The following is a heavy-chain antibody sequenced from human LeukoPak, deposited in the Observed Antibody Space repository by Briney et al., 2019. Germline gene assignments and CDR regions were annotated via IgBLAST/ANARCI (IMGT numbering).Heavy chain of an antibody. D-gene: IGHD5-18*01. J-gene: IGHJ4*02. Sequence: PGGSLRLSCAASGFTFSSYGMHWVRQAPGKGLEWVAAISYDGSNKYYADPVKGRFTISRDNSKNTLYLQMNSLRAEDTAVYYCARVRGGYSYGYSDYWGQGTLVTVSS. CDR2: ISYDGSNK. V-gene: IGHV3-30*03. CDR3: ARVRGGYSYGYSDY. CDR1: GFTFSSYG.